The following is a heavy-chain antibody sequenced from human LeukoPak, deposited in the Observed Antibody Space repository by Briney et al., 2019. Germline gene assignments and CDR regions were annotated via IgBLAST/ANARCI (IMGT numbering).Heavy chain of an antibody. D-gene: IGHD3-10*01. V-gene: IGHV4-38-2*02. CDR3: ARAFRALGFGD. Sequence: PSETLSLTCTVSGYSISSGYYWGWIRQPPGKGLEWIGSIYHSGSTYYNPSLKSRVTISVDTSKNQFSLKLSSVTAADTAVYYCARAFRALGFGDWGQGTLVTVSS. CDR2: IYHSGST. CDR1: GYSISSGYY. J-gene: IGHJ4*02.